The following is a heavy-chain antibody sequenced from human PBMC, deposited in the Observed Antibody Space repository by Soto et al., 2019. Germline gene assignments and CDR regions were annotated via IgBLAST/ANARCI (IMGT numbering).Heavy chain of an antibody. Sequence: QVQLVQSGAEVKKPGSSVKVSCKASGGTFSSYAISWVRQAPGQGLEWMGGIIPIFGTANCAQKFQGRVTITADESTSTAYMELSSLRSEDTAVYYCAAAMVAAAGRDYYYYGMDVWGQGTTVTVSS. V-gene: IGHV1-69*01. CDR2: IIPIFGTA. J-gene: IGHJ6*02. CDR1: GGTFSSYA. CDR3: AAAMVAAAGRDYYYYGMDV. D-gene: IGHD6-13*01.